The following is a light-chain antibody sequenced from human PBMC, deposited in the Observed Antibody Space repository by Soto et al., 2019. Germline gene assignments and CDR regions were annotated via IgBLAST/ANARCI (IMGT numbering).Light chain of an antibody. J-gene: IGKJ4*01. CDR2: AAS. CDR3: QKFSAVPT. Sequence: DIQMTQSPSSLSASVGDRVTITCRASQAIYNYLAWYQQKPGKVPTLLISAASTLQSGVPSRFSGSGSGTDFTLTISIRQPEDVATYYCQKFSAVPTFGGGTKVEI. V-gene: IGKV1-27*01. CDR1: QAIYNY.